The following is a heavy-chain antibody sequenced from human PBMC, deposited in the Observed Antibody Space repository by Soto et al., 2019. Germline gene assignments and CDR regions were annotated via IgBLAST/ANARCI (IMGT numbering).Heavy chain of an antibody. CDR3: ARETFPGGSYYYGMDV. Sequence: QVQLVESGGGVVQPGRSLRLSCAASGFTFSSYAMHWVRQAPGKGLEWVAVISYDGSNKYYADSVKGRFTISRDNSKNTLYLQMNSLRAEDTAVYYCARETFPGGSYYYGMDVWGQGTTVTVSS. J-gene: IGHJ6*02. CDR2: ISYDGSNK. CDR1: GFTFSSYA. V-gene: IGHV3-30-3*01.